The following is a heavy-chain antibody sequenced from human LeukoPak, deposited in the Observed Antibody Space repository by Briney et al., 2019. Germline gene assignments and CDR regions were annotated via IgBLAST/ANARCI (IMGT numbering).Heavy chain of an antibody. D-gene: IGHD3-10*01. J-gene: IGHJ3*02. CDR2: FDPEDGET. CDR1: GYTLTELS. Sequence: GASVKVSCKVSGYTLTELSMHWVRKAPGKGLEWIGGFDPEDGETIYAQKFQGRVIMTEDTSTDTAYMELSSLRSGDTAVYYCATGTAMVRGVLDAFDIWGQGTMVTVSS. CDR3: ATGTAMVRGVLDAFDI. V-gene: IGHV1-24*01.